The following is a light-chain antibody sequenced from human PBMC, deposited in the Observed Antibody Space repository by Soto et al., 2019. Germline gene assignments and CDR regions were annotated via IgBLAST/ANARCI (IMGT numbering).Light chain of an antibody. CDR2: DAS. CDR1: QSVSSN. CDR3: QQYSNWPET. J-gene: IGKJ1*01. Sequence: EIVMTHSPATLSVSPGERATLSCRASQSVSSNLAWYQQKVGQAPRLLIYDASTRATGVPARFSGSGFGTEFTLTISSLQSEDFAVYYCQQYSNWPETFGQGTKV. V-gene: IGKV3-15*01.